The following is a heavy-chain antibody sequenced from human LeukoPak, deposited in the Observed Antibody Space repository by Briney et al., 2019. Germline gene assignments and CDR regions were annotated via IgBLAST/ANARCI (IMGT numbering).Heavy chain of an antibody. V-gene: IGHV3-23*01. CDR2: ISGSGGGT. J-gene: IGHJ4*02. Sequence: PGGSLRLSCAASGFTFSNYAMSWVRQAPGKGLEWVSSISGSGGGTYYADSVKGRFTISRDNSKNTLYPQMNSLRVEDTAVYYCAKGGSRRPFDSWGQGTLVTVSS. D-gene: IGHD1-26*01. CDR3: AKGGSRRPFDS. CDR1: GFTFSNYA.